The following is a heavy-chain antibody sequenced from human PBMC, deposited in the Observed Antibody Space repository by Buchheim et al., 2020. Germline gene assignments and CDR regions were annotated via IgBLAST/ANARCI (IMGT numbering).Heavy chain of an antibody. CDR1: GFTFSSYA. D-gene: IGHD1-26*01. CDR2: ISYDGSNK. J-gene: IGHJ6*02. CDR3: ARDPSIVGATYPLTDYYYGMDV. V-gene: IGHV3-30-3*01. Sequence: QVQLVESGGGVVQPGRSLRLSCAASGFTFSSYAMHWVRQAPGKGLEWVAVISYDGSNKYYADSVKGRFTISRDNSKNTLYLQMNSLRAEDTAVYYCARDPSIVGATYPLTDYYYGMDVWGQGTT.